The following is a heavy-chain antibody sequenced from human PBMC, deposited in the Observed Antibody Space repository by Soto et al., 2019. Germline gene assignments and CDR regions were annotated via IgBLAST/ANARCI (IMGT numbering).Heavy chain of an antibody. CDR3: ARDEGPYYSEY. CDR1: GGSVSSGSYY. CDR2: IYYSVST. J-gene: IGHJ4*02. V-gene: IGHV4-61*01. Sequence: PSETLSLTCTVSGGSVSSGSYYWSWILHPPGKGLEWIGYIYYSVSTNYNPSLKSRVTISVDTSKNQFSLKLSSVTAADTAVYYCARDEGPYYSEYWGQGTLVSGSS.